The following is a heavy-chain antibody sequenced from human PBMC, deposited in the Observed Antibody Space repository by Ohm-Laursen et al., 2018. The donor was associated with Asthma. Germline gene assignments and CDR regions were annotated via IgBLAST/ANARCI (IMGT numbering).Heavy chain of an antibody. CDR2: IYYSGST. D-gene: IGHD3-22*01. CDR1: GGSVSSGSYY. Sequence: SDTLSLTCTVSGGSVSSGSYYWSWIRQPPGKGLEWIGYIYYSGSTNYNPSLKSRVTISVDTSKNQFSLKLSSVTAADTAVYFCARHSASGVGYYGGYYLYGLDVWGQGTTVTVSS. J-gene: IGHJ6*02. CDR3: ARHSASGVGYYGGYYLYGLDV. V-gene: IGHV4-61*01.